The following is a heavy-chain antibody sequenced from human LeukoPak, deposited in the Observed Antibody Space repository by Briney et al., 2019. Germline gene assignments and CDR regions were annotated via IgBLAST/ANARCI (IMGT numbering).Heavy chain of an antibody. CDR2: IYYSGST. V-gene: IGHV4-59*08. J-gene: IGHJ4*02. CDR3: ARPVDYYYDSSGYYYGYYFDY. CDR1: GGSISSYY. D-gene: IGHD3-22*01. Sequence: SETLSLTCTVSGGSISSYYWSWIRQPPGKGLEWIGYIYYSGSTNYNPSLKSRVTISVDKSKNQFSLKLSSVTAADTAVYYCARPVDYYYDSSGYYYGYYFDYWGQGTLVTVSS.